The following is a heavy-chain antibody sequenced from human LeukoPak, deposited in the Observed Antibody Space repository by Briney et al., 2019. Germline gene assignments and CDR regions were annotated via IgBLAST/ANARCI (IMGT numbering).Heavy chain of an antibody. CDR3: ARGINGMVVYNWFDP. V-gene: IGHV7-4-1*01. CDR2: INTNTGNP. Sequence: ASVKASCKASGYTFTGYYMHWVRQAPGQGLEWMGWINTNTGNPTYAQGFTGRFVFSLDTSVSTAYLQIGSLKAEDTAVYYCARGINGMVVYNWFDPWGQGTLVTVSS. CDR1: GYTFTGYY. D-gene: IGHD1-14*01. J-gene: IGHJ5*02.